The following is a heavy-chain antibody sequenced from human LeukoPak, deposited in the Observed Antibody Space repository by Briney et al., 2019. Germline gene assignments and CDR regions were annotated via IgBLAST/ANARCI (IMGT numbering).Heavy chain of an antibody. Sequence: PSETLSLTRTVSGGSISSYYWSWIRQPAGKGLEWIGRIYTSGSTNYNPSLKSRVTMSVDTSKNQFSLKLSSVTAADTAVYYCAREGPIYYYYGMDVWGQGTTVTVSS. CDR2: IYTSGST. V-gene: IGHV4-4*07. J-gene: IGHJ6*02. CDR3: AREGPIYYYYGMDV. CDR1: GGSISSYY.